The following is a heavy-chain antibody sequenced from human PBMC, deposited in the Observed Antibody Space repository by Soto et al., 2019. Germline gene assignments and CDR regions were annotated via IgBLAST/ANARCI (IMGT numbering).Heavy chain of an antibody. CDR1: GDSVNSENSY. V-gene: IGHV4-61*01. CDR3: AGDGGQGRRVIGQY. D-gene: IGHD3-16*02. Sequence: SETLSLTCTVSGDSVNSENSYWNWIRQSPGKGPQWIGYVYYNGGTNYNPSLKSRATILLDTSTNQFSMTLASLNAADTAVYYCAGDGGQGRRVIGQYGGRGLLVTV. J-gene: IGHJ4*02. CDR2: VYYNGGT.